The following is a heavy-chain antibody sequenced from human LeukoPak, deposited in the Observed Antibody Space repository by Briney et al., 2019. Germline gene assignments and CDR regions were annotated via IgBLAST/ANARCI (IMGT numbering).Heavy chain of an antibody. CDR2: IKTDGSLE. V-gene: IGHV3-7*01. CDR3: ARIGYSSSSLDY. CDR1: GFTFSTSW. J-gene: IGHJ4*02. D-gene: IGHD6-6*01. Sequence: GGSLRLSCAASGFTFSTSWMSWVRQAPGKGLEWVANIKTDGSLEYYVDSVKGRFTISRDNAENSLYLQMNSLRVEDTAVYYCARIGYSSSSLDYWGQGTLVTVSS.